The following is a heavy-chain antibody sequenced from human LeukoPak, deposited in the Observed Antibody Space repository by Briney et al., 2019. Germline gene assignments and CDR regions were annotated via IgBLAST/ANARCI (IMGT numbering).Heavy chain of an antibody. Sequence: ASVKVSCKASGYTSTSYAMNWVRQAPGQGLEWMGWINTNTGNPTYAQGFTGRFVFSLDTSVSTAYLQISSLKAEDTAVYYCARGAGAYDFWSGYSWFDPWGQGTLVTVSS. CDR3: ARGAGAYDFWSGYSWFDP. V-gene: IGHV7-4-1*02. CDR2: INTNTGNP. D-gene: IGHD3-3*01. CDR1: GYTSTSYA. J-gene: IGHJ5*02.